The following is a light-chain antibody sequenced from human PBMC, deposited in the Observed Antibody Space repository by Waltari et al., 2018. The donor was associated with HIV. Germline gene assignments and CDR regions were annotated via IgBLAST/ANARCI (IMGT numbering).Light chain of an antibody. V-gene: IGLV3-25*03. J-gene: IGLJ1*01. CDR3: LSADRSGTYV. CDR1: VSPTPY. Sequence: SSELTQPPSSSVSPGQPARITCSGAVSPTPYTHWFQQKPGQAPVVVIHKNTERRSGIPERFSAARSGTTVTLTITGVQTDDEADYYCLSADRSGTYVFGPGTTVTVL. CDR2: KNT.